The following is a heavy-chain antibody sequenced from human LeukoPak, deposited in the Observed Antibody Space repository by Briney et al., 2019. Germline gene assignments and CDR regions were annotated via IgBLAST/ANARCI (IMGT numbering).Heavy chain of an antibody. Sequence: ASVKVSCKASGYTFTNYGISWVRQAPGQGLEWMGWISVYNGNTNYAQKLQGRVTMTTDTSTSTAYMELRSLRSDDTAVYYCARSVGYYYDSSGYYDFTPNDAFDIWGQGTMVTVSS. J-gene: IGHJ3*02. CDR1: GYTFTNYG. V-gene: IGHV1-18*01. CDR2: ISVYNGNT. CDR3: ARSVGYYYDSSGYYDFTPNDAFDI. D-gene: IGHD3-22*01.